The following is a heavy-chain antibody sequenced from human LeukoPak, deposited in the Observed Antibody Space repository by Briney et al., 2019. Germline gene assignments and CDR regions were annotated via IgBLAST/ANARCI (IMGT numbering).Heavy chain of an antibody. CDR1: GGSISSYY. CDR3: ARDIGDGYNWVDY. CDR2: IKQDGSEK. D-gene: IGHD5-24*01. Sequence: PSETLSLTCTVSGGSISSYYWSWVRQAPGKGLEWVANIKQDGSEKYYVDSVKGRFTISRDNAKNSLYLQMNSLRAEDTAVYYCARDIGDGYNWVDYWGQGTLVTVSS. J-gene: IGHJ4*02. V-gene: IGHV3-7*01.